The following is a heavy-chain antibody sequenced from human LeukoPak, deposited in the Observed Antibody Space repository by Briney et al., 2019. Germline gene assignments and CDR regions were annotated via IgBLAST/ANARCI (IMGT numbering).Heavy chain of an antibody. V-gene: IGHV3-21*01. D-gene: IGHD2-15*01. CDR2: ISRSSRYI. CDR3: ARDSGVVAAITSYFDY. Sequence: ISRSSRYIYYADSVKGRFTISRDNAKNSLYLQMNSLRAEDTAVYYCARDSGVVAAITSYFDYWGQGTLVTVSS. J-gene: IGHJ4*02.